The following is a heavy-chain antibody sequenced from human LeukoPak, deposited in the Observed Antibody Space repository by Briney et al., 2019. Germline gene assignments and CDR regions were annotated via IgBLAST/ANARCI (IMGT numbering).Heavy chain of an antibody. CDR1: GGSFSGYY. CDR3: ARVSFDGYYYAFSDY. J-gene: IGHJ4*02. Sequence: SETLSLTCAVDGGSFSGYYWSWISQPPGKGLEWIGEINHSGSTNYNPSLKSRVTISVDTSKDQFSLKLSSVTAADTAVYYCARVSFDGYYYAFSDYWGQGTLVTVSS. V-gene: IGHV4-34*01. CDR2: INHSGST. D-gene: IGHD3-22*01.